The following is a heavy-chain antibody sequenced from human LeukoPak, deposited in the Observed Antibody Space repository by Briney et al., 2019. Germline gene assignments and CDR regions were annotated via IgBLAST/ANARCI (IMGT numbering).Heavy chain of an antibody. Sequence: GGSLRLSCAASGFTSSSSGMHWVRQAPGKGLEWVSYISSSGSPIYYADSVKGRFTIPRDNAKNSLYLQMNRLRAEDTAVYYCARVLLADGYKEMATVGYFDYWGQGTLVTVSS. CDR1: GFTSSSSG. V-gene: IGHV3-48*04. CDR2: ISSSGSPI. CDR3: ARVLLADGYKEMATVGYFDY. D-gene: IGHD5-24*01. J-gene: IGHJ4*02.